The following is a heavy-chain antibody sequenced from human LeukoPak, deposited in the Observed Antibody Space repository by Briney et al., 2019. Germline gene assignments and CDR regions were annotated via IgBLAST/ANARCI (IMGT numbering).Heavy chain of an antibody. J-gene: IGHJ3*02. Sequence: PSETLSLTCTVSGGSISSYYWSWIRQPAGKGLEWIGRIYTSGNTNYNPSLKSRVTMSVDTSKNQFSLKLSSVTAADTAVYYCARVRRYCSSTSCYFFAFDIWGQGTMVTVSS. CDR2: IYTSGNT. V-gene: IGHV4-4*07. CDR1: GGSISSYY. CDR3: ARVRRYCSSTSCYFFAFDI. D-gene: IGHD2-2*01.